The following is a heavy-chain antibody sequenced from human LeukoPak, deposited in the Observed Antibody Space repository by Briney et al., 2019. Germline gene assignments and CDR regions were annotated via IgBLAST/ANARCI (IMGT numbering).Heavy chain of an antibody. J-gene: IGHJ4*02. V-gene: IGHV3-23*01. CDR3: AKYFSRDDYRAIFDS. CDR1: GFTFSKYA. D-gene: IGHD5-24*01. CDR2: ISGSGGST. Sequence: PGGSLRLSCAASGFTFSKYAMSWVRQAPGAGLEWVSIISGSGGSTNYADSVKGRFTISRDNSKNTLYLQMNSLRAEDTAVYYCAKYFSRDDYRAIFDSWGQGTLVTVSS.